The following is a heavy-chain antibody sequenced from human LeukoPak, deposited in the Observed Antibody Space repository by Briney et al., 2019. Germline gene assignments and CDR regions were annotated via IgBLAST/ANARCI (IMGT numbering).Heavy chain of an antibody. CDR2: ITWNSGSI. CDR3: AKGTVSSGYYWVFEY. D-gene: IGHD3-22*01. Sequence: GGSLRLSCAASGFTFDDYAMHWVRHAPGEGLEWVSSITWNSGSIDYADSVKGRFTISRDNAKNSLYLQMNSLRAEDMALYYCAKGTVSSGYYWVFEYWGQGTLVTVSS. J-gene: IGHJ4*02. CDR1: GFTFDDYA. V-gene: IGHV3-9*03.